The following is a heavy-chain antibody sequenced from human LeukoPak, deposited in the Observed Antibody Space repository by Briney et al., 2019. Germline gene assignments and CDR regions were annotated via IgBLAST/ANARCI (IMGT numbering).Heavy chain of an antibody. D-gene: IGHD6-19*01. Sequence: ASVKVSCRASGYSFTTYAMNWVRQAPGQGLEWMGWINTNTGNPTYAQDFTGRFVFSLDTSVTTTYLEISSLKAEDTAIYYCARSSWVQQSSDFWGQGTLVTVSS. CDR2: INTNTGNP. V-gene: IGHV7-4-1*02. CDR3: ARSSWVQQSSDF. J-gene: IGHJ4*02. CDR1: GYSFTTYA.